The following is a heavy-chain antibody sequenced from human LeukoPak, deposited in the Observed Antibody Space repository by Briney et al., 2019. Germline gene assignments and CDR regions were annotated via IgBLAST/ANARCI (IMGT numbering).Heavy chain of an antibody. CDR2: TSWNSGSI. J-gene: IGHJ6*03. V-gene: IGHV3-9*01. CDR1: GFTFDDYA. Sequence: GGSLRLSCAASGFTFDDYATHWVRQAPGKGLEWVSGTSWNSGSIGYADSVKGRFTISRDNAKNSLYLQINSLRAEDTALYYCAKDAGDSYYYYMDVWGKGTTVTISS. CDR3: AKDAGDSYYYYMDV. D-gene: IGHD3-3*01.